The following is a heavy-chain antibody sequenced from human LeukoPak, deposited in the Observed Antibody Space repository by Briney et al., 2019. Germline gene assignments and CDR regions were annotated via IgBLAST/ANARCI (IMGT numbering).Heavy chain of an antibody. Sequence: PGGSLRLSCTASGFTFSTFAMTWVRQAPGKGRDWVSGIGASGADTYYADSAKSRFTVSRDNSKNTLYLQMSSVRADDTAVYFCAKRPRDSSGYYLGAFDGWGQGTTVTVSS. V-gene: IGHV3-23*01. D-gene: IGHD3-22*01. CDR1: GFTFSTFA. J-gene: IGHJ3*01. CDR3: AKRPRDSSGYYLGAFDG. CDR2: IGASGADT.